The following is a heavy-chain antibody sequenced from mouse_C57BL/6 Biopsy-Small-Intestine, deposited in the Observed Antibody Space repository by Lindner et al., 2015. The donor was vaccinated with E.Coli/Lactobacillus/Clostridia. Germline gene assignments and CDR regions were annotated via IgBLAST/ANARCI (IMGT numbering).Heavy chain of an antibody. V-gene: IGHV1-19*01. J-gene: IGHJ4*01. CDR1: GYTFTDSF. CDR2: SNPYSGGA. D-gene: IGHD6-1*01. CDR3: ARGHSSGWYWSDY. Sequence: SVKVSCKTSGYTFTDSFIHWVRQAPGQGLEWMGRSNPYSGGANYAQKFQGRVTMTSDTSITTAYMELSGLTSDDTAVYYCARGHSSGWYWSDYWGQGSLVTVSS.